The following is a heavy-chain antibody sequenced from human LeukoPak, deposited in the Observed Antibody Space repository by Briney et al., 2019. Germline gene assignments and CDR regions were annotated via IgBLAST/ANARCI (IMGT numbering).Heavy chain of an antibody. J-gene: IGHJ4*02. Sequence: SETLSLTCTVSGGSISSSSYYWGWIRQPPGKGLEWIGSIYYSGSTYYNPSLKSRVTISVDTSKNQFSLKLSSVTAADTAVYYCARSSTLRPFDYWGQGTLVTVSS. CDR1: GGSISSSSYY. CDR3: ARSSTLRPFDY. D-gene: IGHD4-17*01. CDR2: IYYSGST. V-gene: IGHV4-39*01.